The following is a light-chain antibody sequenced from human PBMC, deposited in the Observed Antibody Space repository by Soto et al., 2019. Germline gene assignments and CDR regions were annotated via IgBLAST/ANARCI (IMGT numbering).Light chain of an antibody. V-gene: IGKV3-11*01. CDR1: QNINSY. Sequence: EIVLTQSPATLSLSPGERATLSCRASQNINSYLAWYQQKPGQAPRLLSYATSNRATGIPARFSGSGSGTDFTLSISSLEPEDFAVYYCQQRSSWPFTFGPGTKVVIK. J-gene: IGKJ3*01. CDR2: ATS. CDR3: QQRSSWPFT.